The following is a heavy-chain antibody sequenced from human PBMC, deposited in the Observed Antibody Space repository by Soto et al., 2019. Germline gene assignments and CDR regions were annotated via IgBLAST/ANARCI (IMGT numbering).Heavy chain of an antibody. CDR3: TTDPGLWFGELSYYYYYGMDV. D-gene: IGHD3-10*01. CDR1: GFTFSNAW. J-gene: IGHJ6*02. V-gene: IGHV3-15*01. CDR2: IKSKTDGGTT. Sequence: PGGSLRLSCAASGFTFSNAWMSWVRQAPGKGLEWVGRIKSKTDGGTTDYAAPVKGRFTISRDDSKNTLYLQMNSLKTEDTAVYYCTTDPGLWFGELSYYYYYGMDVWGQGTTVTVSS.